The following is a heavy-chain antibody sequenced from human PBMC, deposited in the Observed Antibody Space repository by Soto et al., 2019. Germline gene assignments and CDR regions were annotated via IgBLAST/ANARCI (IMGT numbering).Heavy chain of an antibody. Sequence: PSETLSLTCAVSCGSIGGVGYSWSWIRQPPGGGLEWIGYMYHSGTFLKSPSLKTRLTMSLDMSKNQFSLTLNSMTAADTAVYYCARAQFYSGSGNYNNLMFDAWGQGIQVTVS. D-gene: IGHD3-10*01. CDR1: CGSIGGVGYS. J-gene: IGHJ5*02. V-gene: IGHV4-30-2*01. CDR3: ARAQFYSGSGNYNNLMFDA. CDR2: MYHSGTF.